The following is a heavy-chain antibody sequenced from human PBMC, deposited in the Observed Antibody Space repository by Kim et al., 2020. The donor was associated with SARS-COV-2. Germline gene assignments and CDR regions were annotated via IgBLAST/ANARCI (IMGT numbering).Heavy chain of an antibody. D-gene: IGHD3-22*01. V-gene: IGHV4-34*01. CDR3: ARGDYYDSSGYPHYFDY. J-gene: IGHJ4*02. CDR2: INHSGST. CDR1: GGSFSGYY. Sequence: SETLSLTCAVYGGSFSGYYWSWIRQPPGKGLEWIGEINHSGSTNYNPSLKSRVTISVDTSKNQFSLKLSSVTAADTAVYYCARGDYYDSSGYPHYFDYWGQGTLGTVSS.